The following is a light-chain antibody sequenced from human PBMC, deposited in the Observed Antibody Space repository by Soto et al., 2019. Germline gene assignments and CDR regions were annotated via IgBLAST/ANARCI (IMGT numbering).Light chain of an antibody. J-gene: IGKJ1*01. V-gene: IGKV2-28*01. CDR1: QSLLHSDGYNS. Sequence: DSVMTQFPLSLSVTPGEPASISCRSSQSLLHSDGYNSLDWYVQKPGQSPQLLIYLGSNRASGVPDRFSGSGSGTDFTLKISRVEAEDVGVYYCMQALQIRVEFGQGTKVEIK. CDR2: LGS. CDR3: MQALQIRVE.